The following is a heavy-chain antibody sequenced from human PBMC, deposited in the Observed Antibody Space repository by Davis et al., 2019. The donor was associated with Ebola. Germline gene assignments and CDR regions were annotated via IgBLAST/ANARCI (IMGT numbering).Heavy chain of an antibody. CDR1: GYTFTSYA. J-gene: IGHJ4*02. Sequence: ASVKVSCKASGYTFTSYAMHWVRQAPGQRLEWMGWISAYNGNTNYAQKLQGRVTMTRDTSTSTVYMELSSLRSEDTAVYYCARDCVSGAAAGTGYWGQGTLVTVSS. CDR3: ARDCVSGAAAGTGY. D-gene: IGHD6-13*01. V-gene: IGHV1-3*01. CDR2: ISAYNGNT.